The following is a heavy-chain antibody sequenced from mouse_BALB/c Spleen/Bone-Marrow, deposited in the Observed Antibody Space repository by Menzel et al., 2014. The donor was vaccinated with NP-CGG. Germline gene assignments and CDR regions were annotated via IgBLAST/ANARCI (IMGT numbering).Heavy chain of an antibody. CDR1: GFTFSSYV. CDR3: TRDQFIAAAARAMDY. V-gene: IGHV5-9-4*01. Sequence: EVKVVESGGGLVKPGGSLKLSCAASGFTFSSYVMSWVRQSPEKRLEWVAEISSGGRYTYYPDTVTGRFTISRDNAKNTLYLEMSSLSSEDTSMACCTRDQFIAAAARAMDYWGQGTTVTVSS. J-gene: IGHJ4*01. CDR2: ISSGGRYT. D-gene: IGHD1-2*01.